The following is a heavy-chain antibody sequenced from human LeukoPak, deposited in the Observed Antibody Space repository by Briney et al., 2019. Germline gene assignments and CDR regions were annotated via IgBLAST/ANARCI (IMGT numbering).Heavy chain of an antibody. D-gene: IGHD1-26*01. Sequence: GGSLRLSCAASGFTFSDHGMTWVRQAPGRGRDGVSTVSDSGGSTYYADSVKGRFTISRDNSNNTVYLQMDSLRVDDTGVYFCAKNSGTYYYWGQGTLVTVSS. CDR2: VSDSGGST. CDR1: GFTFSDHG. J-gene: IGHJ4*02. CDR3: AKNSGTYYY. V-gene: IGHV3-23*01.